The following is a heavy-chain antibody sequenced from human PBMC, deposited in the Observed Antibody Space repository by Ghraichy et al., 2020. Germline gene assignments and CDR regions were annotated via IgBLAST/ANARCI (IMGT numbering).Heavy chain of an antibody. D-gene: IGHD2-2*02. Sequence: GALRLSCAASGFTFSSYAMSWVRQAPGKGLEWVSTISDTGGSTYYADSVKGRFTISRDNSKNTMYLQMNSLRAEDTAVYYCAKGRSGSSSSCYNYWGQGTLVTVSS. J-gene: IGHJ4*02. CDR2: ISDTGGST. CDR3: AKGRSGSSSSCYNY. V-gene: IGHV3-23*01. CDR1: GFTFSSYA.